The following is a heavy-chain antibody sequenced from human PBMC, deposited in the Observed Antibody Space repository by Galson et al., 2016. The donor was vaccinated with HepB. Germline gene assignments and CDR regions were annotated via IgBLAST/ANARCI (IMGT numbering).Heavy chain of an antibody. D-gene: IGHD3-3*01. Sequence: SLRLSCAAYGLTFSDQYVDWVRQAPGKGPEWIGRTRTKTSGYTTEFAASVQGRFTISRDDPKNSVHLQMNSLKTEDTAVYYCARDVFAGARDYTAFDVWGQGTTVTVSS. CDR1: GLTFSDQY. CDR3: ARDVFAGARDYTAFDV. CDR2: TRTKTSGYTT. J-gene: IGHJ3*01. V-gene: IGHV3-72*01.